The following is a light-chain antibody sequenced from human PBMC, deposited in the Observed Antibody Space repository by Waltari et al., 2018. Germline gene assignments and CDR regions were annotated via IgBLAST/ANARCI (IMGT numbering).Light chain of an antibody. CDR1: SGHTSNV. Sequence: QLVLTQSPSASASLGASVKLTCTLSSGHTSNVIAWLQQQPGKGPRFLMKVNSDGSHSKGDEIPDRFSGSSSGTERYLSISSLQSEDDADYYCQTWGHGTWVFGGGTKVTVL. CDR2: VNSDGSH. J-gene: IGLJ3*02. V-gene: IGLV4-69*01. CDR3: QTWGHGTWV.